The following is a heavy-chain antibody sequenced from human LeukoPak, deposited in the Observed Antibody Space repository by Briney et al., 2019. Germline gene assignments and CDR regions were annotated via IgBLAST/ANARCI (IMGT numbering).Heavy chain of an antibody. CDR2: INDDGRAT. CDR3: ARSCSGGTCNFPKFEP. D-gene: IGHD2-15*01. V-gene: IGHV3-74*01. Sequence: GGSLRLSCAASGFTFSNYWMHWVRQVPGKGLGRVSLINDDGRATFYADSVKGRFTISRNNAKNTLFLQINSLRAEDTAVYYCARSCSGGTCNFPKFEPWGQGTLVTVSS. J-gene: IGHJ5*02. CDR1: GFTFSNYW.